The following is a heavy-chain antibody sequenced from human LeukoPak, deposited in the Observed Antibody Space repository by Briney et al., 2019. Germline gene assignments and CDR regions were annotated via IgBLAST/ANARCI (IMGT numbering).Heavy chain of an antibody. CDR3: ARVTPITTMIVVVPPHFDY. Sequence: PSETLSLTCTVSGGSISSSSYYWGWIRQHPEKGLESIGYIYYSGSAYYNPSLKSRVTISVDTSKNQFSLKLSSVTAADTAVYYCARVTPITTMIVVVPPHFDYWGQGTLVTVSS. CDR1: GGSISSSSYY. CDR2: IYYSGSA. J-gene: IGHJ4*02. D-gene: IGHD3-22*01. V-gene: IGHV4-31*03.